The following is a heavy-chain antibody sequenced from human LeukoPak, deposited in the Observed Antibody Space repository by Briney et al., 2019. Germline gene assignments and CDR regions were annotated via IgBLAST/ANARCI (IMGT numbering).Heavy chain of an antibody. CDR1: GGSISCSSYY. V-gene: IGHV4-39*07. CDR2: IYYSGST. J-gene: IGHJ5*02. CDR3: ARVRGAAAATNWFDP. Sequence: SETLSLTCTVSGGSISCSSYYWGWIRQPPGKGLEWIGSIYYSGSTYYNPSLKSRVTISVDTSKNQFSLKLSSVTAADTAVYYCARVRGAAAATNWFDPWGQGTLVTVSS. D-gene: IGHD6-13*01.